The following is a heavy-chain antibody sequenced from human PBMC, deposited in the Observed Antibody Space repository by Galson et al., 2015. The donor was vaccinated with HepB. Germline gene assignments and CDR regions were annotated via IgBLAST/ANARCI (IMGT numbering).Heavy chain of an antibody. CDR2: IIPILGIA. D-gene: IGHD2-15*01. Sequence: SVKVSCKASGGTFSSYAISWVRQAPGQGLEWMGRIIPILGIANYAQKFQGRVTITADKSTSTAYMELNSLRSEDTAVYYCAAGYCSGGSCYFRPYYYYGMDVWGQGTTDTVSS. J-gene: IGHJ6*02. V-gene: IGHV1-69*04. CDR1: GGTFSSYA. CDR3: AAGYCSGGSCYFRPYYYYGMDV.